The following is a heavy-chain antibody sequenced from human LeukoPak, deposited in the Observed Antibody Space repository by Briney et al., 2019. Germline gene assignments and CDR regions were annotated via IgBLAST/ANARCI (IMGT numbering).Heavy chain of an antibody. D-gene: IGHD5-18*01. J-gene: IGHJ5*02. Sequence: PSGTLSLTCAVSGVSITSVYYWAWIRQPPGKGLEWIGSIFHSGSTYLNPSLRSRVTISLNTSKNHFSLILSSMTAADTALYYCARASSVDTALVGVHWFDPWGQGTLVTVSS. CDR1: GVSITSVYY. V-gene: IGHV4-38-2*01. CDR3: ARASSVDTALVGVHWFDP. CDR2: IFHSGST.